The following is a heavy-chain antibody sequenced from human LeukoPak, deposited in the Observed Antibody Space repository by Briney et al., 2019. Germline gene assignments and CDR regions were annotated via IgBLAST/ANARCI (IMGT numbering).Heavy chain of an antibody. CDR3: AADLYYYDSSGQAAFDI. CDR2: IFVGSGNT. D-gene: IGHD3-22*01. CDR1: GFTFTSSA. Sequence: GTSVKVSCKASGFTFTSSAMQWVRQARGQRLEWIGWIFVGSGNTNYAQKFQERVTITRDMSTSTAYMELSSLRSEDTAVYYCAADLYYYDSSGQAAFDIWGQGTMVTVSS. V-gene: IGHV1-58*02. J-gene: IGHJ3*02.